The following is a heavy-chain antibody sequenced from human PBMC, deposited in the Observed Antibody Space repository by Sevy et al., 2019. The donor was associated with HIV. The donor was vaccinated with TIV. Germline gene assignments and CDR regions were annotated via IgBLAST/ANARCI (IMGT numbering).Heavy chain of an antibody. CDR1: GFTFSSYS. D-gene: IGHD6-19*01. V-gene: IGHV3-48*02. Sequence: GGSLRLSCAASGFTFSSYSMNWVRQAPGKGLEWVSYISSSSSTIYYADSVKGRFTISRDNAKNSLYLQMNSLRDEDTAVYYCARGSDSSGWYDSLYYDMDVWGKGTTVTVSS. J-gene: IGHJ6*03. CDR2: ISSSSSTI. CDR3: ARGSDSSGWYDSLYYDMDV.